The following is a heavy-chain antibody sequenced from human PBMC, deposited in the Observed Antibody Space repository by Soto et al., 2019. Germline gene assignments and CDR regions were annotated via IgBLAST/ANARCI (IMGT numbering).Heavy chain of an antibody. CDR1: GFTFISYA. V-gene: IGHV3-64D*06. J-gene: IGHJ4*02. CDR2: ISSEGATT. Sequence: PVGSLRLSCSVSGFTFISYAMHWVRQAPGKGLEYIASISSEGATTYYADSVKGRFIISRDNSKNTLYLQMSSLRAEDTAVYYCVKDRYVDYWGQGILVTVSS. CDR3: VKDRYVDY.